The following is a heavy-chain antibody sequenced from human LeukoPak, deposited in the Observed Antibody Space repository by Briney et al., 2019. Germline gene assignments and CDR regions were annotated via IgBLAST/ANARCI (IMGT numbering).Heavy chain of an antibody. Sequence: GGSLRLSCAVSGITLSNYGMSWVRQAPGKGLEWVAGISGSAGGTIYAASVKGRFTISRDNPKNTLYLQMNSLRAEDTAVYFCAKRGIVIRAVIIVGFHNEAYYFDDWGQGALVTVSS. CDR1: GITLSNYG. CDR3: AKRGIVIRAVIIVGFHNEAYYFDD. CDR2: ISGSAGGT. J-gene: IGHJ4*02. D-gene: IGHD3-10*01. V-gene: IGHV3-23*01.